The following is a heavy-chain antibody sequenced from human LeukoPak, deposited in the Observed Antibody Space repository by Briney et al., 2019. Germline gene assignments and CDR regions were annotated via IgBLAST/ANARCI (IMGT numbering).Heavy chain of an antibody. V-gene: IGHV4-59*01. CDR3: ARDLDP. CDR1: GGSISSYY. CDR2: IYYSGST. Sequence: SETLSLTCTVSGGSISSYYWSWIRQPPGKGLEWIGYIYYSGSTNYNPSLKSRVTISVDTSKNQFSLKLSSVTAADTAVYYCARDLDPWGQGTLVTVSS. J-gene: IGHJ5*02.